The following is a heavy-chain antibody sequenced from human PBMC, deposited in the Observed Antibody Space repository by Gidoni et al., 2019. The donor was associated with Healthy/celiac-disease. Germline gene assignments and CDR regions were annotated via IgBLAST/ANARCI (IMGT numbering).Heavy chain of an antibody. CDR3: ARVLWFGEWNGIFGY. CDR2: IYYSGST. D-gene: IGHD3-10*01. V-gene: IGHV4-39*01. CDR1: GGPISSSSYY. Sequence: QLQLQESGPGLVKPSETLSLTCTVSGGPISSSSYYWGWIRQPPGKGLEWIGSIYYSGSTYYNPSLKSRVTISVDTSKNQFSLKLSSVTAADTAVYYCARVLWFGEWNGIFGYWGQGTLVTVSS. J-gene: IGHJ4*02.